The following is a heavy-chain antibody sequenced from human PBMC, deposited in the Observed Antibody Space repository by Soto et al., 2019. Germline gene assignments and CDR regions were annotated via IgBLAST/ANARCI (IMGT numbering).Heavy chain of an antibody. CDR1: GGSFSGYY. V-gene: IGHV4-34*01. CDR3: ARGRKAVGKDSSSWYLIFDY. D-gene: IGHD6-13*01. J-gene: IGHJ4*02. Sequence: SETLSLTCAVYGGSFSGYYWSWIRQPPGKGLEWIGEINHSGSTNYNPSHKSRVTISVDKSKNQFSLKLSSVTAADTAVYYCARGRKAVGKDSSSWYLIFDYWGQGTLVTVSS. CDR2: INHSGST.